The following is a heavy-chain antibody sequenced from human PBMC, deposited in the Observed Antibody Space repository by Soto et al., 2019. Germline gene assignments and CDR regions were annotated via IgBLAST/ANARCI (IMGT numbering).Heavy chain of an antibody. V-gene: IGHV1-3*05. CDR2: INAGNGNT. J-gene: IGHJ5*02. CDR3: ARGTPVWFDP. CDR1: GYTFTSYA. D-gene: IGHD3-10*01. Sequence: QVQLVQYGAEEKKPGASVMVSCKASGYTFTSYAMHWVRQAPGQRLEWMGWINAGNGNTKYSQKFQGRVTITRDTSARTAYMELSSLRSEDTAVYYCARGTPVWFDPWGQGTLVTVSS.